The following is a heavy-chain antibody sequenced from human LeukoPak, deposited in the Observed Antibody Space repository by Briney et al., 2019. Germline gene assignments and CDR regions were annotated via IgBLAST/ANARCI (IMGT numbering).Heavy chain of an antibody. Sequence: GGSLRLSSAASGFTFGTYAMSWVRQAPGKGLEWVSAISGSGGTTYYADSVKGRFTISRDNSKNTLYLQMNSLRAEDTAVYYCASPPDGSQHWGQGTLVTVSS. CDR1: GFTFGTYA. V-gene: IGHV3-23*01. CDR2: ISGSGGTT. CDR3: ASPPDGSQH. J-gene: IGHJ1*01.